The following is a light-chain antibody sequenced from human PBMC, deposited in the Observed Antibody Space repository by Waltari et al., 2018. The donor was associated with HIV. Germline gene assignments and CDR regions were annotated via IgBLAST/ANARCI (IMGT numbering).Light chain of an antibody. CDR3: SSYTSSSTLYV. J-gene: IGLJ1*01. CDR2: EVS. Sequence: QSALTQPASVSGSPGQSITISCTGTSSYVVGYNYVFWYQQHPGKAPKLMISEVSNRPSGVTNRFSGSKSGNTASLTISGLQVEDEADYYCSSYTSSSTLYVFGTGTKVTVL. V-gene: IGLV2-14*01. CDR1: SSYVVGYNY.